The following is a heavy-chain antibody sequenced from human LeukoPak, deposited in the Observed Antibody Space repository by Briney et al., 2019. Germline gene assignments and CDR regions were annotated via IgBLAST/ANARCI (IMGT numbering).Heavy chain of an antibody. D-gene: IGHD1-26*01. CDR1: GYNFNTYW. J-gene: IGHJ5*02. V-gene: IGHV5-10-1*01. Sequence: GESLKISCKGSGYNFNTYWISWVRQMPGKGLEWMGRIDPTDSYTNYNPSFQGHVTISVDKSITTAYLHWSSLKASDTAVYYCATHGVGAHSWFDPWGQGTLVTVSS. CDR3: ATHGVGAHSWFDP. CDR2: IDPTDSYT.